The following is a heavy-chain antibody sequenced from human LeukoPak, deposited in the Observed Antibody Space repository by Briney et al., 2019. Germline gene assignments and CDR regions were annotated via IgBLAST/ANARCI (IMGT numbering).Heavy chain of an antibody. CDR3: ARDRRWYHFDY. CDR2: IYYSENT. D-gene: IGHD4-23*01. CDR1: GGSISSGDYY. V-gene: IGHV4-30-4*01. J-gene: IGHJ4*02. Sequence: PSETLSLTCTVSGGSISSGDYYWSWIRQPPGKGLEWIGHIYYSENTYYNPSLKSRVTISVDTSKNQFSLKLSSVTAADTAVYYCARDRRWYHFDYWGQGTLVTVSS.